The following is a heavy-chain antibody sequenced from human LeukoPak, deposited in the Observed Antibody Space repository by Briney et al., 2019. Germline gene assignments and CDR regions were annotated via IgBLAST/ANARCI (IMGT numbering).Heavy chain of an antibody. CDR3: AKDRRGWPHDY. CDR2: IKQDGSEK. Sequence: GGSLRLSCAASGLTFSSNWISWVSPDPGKGLEWVANIKQDGSEKYYVASVKGRFTISRDNAKNSLYLQMNSLRAEDTAVYYCAKDRRGWPHDYWGQGTLVTVSS. CDR1: GLTFSSNW. J-gene: IGHJ4*02. V-gene: IGHV3-7*03. D-gene: IGHD6-19*01.